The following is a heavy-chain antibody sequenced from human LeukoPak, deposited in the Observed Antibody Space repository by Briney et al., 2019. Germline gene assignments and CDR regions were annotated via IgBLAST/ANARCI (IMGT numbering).Heavy chain of an antibody. D-gene: IGHD3-3*01. V-gene: IGHV4-34*01. Sequence: SETLSLTCAVYGGSFSGYYWSWIRQPPGKGLEWIGEINHSGSTNYNPSLKSRVTISVDTSKNQFSLKLSSVTAADTAVYYCARVAPTYDFWRGYPFYDYYYYMDVWGKGTTVTVSS. CDR1: GGSFSGYY. J-gene: IGHJ6*03. CDR3: ARVAPTYDFWRGYPFYDYYYYMDV. CDR2: INHSGST.